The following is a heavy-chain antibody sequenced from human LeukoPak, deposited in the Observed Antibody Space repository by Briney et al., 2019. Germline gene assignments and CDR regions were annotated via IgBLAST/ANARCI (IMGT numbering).Heavy chain of an antibody. Sequence: VASVKVSCKASGYTFTGYYMHWVRQAPGQGLEWMGWISPNSGGTNYAQKFQGRVTMTRDTSISTAYMELSRLRSDDTAVYYCARSDYYDSSGYYDYWGQGTLVTVSS. CDR2: ISPNSGGT. J-gene: IGHJ4*02. V-gene: IGHV1-2*02. D-gene: IGHD3-22*01. CDR1: GYTFTGYY. CDR3: ARSDYYDSSGYYDY.